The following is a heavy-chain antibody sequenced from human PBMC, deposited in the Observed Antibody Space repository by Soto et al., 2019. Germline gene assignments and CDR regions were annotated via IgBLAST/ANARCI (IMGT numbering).Heavy chain of an antibody. J-gene: IGHJ4*02. Sequence: GGSLRLSCAASGFTFSSYSMNWVRQAPGKGREWVSYISSSSTIYYADSVKGRFTISRDNAKNSLYLQMNSLRAEDTAVYYFARVQYYDFWSGYYGSIPNWGQGTLVTVSS. CDR3: ARVQYYDFWSGYYGSIPN. CDR2: ISSSSTI. V-gene: IGHV3-48*01. CDR1: GFTFSSYS. D-gene: IGHD3-3*01.